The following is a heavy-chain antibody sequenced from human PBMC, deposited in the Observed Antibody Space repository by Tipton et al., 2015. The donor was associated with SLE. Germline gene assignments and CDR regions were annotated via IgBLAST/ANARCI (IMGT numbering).Heavy chain of an antibody. CDR2: IYYSGST. Sequence: TLSLTCTVSGGSISLYYWSWIRQPPEKGLEWIGHIYYSGSTNYSPSLKSRVTMSVDTSNNHFSLKLSSVTAADTAVYYCALGIISYCSGGSCYFDWGQGTLVTVSS. V-gene: IGHV4-59*08. D-gene: IGHD2-15*01. J-gene: IGHJ4*02. CDR3: ALGIISYCSGGSCYFD. CDR1: GGSISLYY.